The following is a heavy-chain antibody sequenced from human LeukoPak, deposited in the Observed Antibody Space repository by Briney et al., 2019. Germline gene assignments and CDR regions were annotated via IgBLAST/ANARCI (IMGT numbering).Heavy chain of an antibody. CDR1: GFTFDDYA. CDR3: AKEEVISGNHGVYFDY. D-gene: IGHD3-22*01. CDR2: ISWNSGSI. J-gene: IGHJ4*02. V-gene: IGHV3-9*01. Sequence: GGSLRLSCAASGFTFDDYAMHWVRQAPGRGLEWVSGISWNSGSIGYADSVKGRFTISRDNAKNSLYLQMNSLRAEDTAVYYCAKEEVISGNHGVYFDYWGQGTLVTVSS.